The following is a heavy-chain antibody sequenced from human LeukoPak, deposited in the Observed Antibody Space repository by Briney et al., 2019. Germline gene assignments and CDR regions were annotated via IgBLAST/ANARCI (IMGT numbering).Heavy chain of an antibody. Sequence: GASVKVSSKASGYTFTGYYMHWVRQAPGQGLEWMGWINPNSGGTNYAQKFQGRVTMTRDTSISTAYMELSRLRSDDTAVYYCARDIVVVPAAPEGYYYYYYMDVWGKGTTVTVSS. J-gene: IGHJ6*03. V-gene: IGHV1-2*02. D-gene: IGHD2-2*01. CDR2: INPNSGGT. CDR1: GYTFTGYY. CDR3: ARDIVVVPAAPEGYYYYYYMDV.